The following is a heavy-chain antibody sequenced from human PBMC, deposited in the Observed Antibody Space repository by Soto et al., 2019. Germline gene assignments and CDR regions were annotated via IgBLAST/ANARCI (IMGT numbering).Heavy chain of an antibody. CDR3: TTGLSNGYYNFDY. D-gene: IGHD3-22*01. CDR1: GFTFSNAW. J-gene: IGHJ4*02. Sequence: PLGSLRLSCAASGFTFSNAWMSWVRQAPGKGLEWVGRIKGEADGGTTDYAAPVKGRITISRDHSKDTLYLQMNSLKTEDTAVYYCTTGLSNGYYNFDYWGQGTPVTVSS. V-gene: IGHV3-15*01. CDR2: IKGEADGGTT.